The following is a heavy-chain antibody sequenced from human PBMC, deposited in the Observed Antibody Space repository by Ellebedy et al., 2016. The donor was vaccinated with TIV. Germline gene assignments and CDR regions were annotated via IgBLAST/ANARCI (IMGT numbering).Heavy chain of an antibody. Sequence: MPSETLSLTCTVSGGSISSYYWSWIRQPAGKGLEWLGRIYTSGSTNYNPSLKSRVTISLDTSNRQFSLRLSSVTAADTAMYFCARRYYTSGTYLFDNWGQGTLVTVSS. CDR3: ARRYYTSGTYLFDN. D-gene: IGHD3-10*01. CDR2: IYTSGST. V-gene: IGHV4-4*07. J-gene: IGHJ4*02. CDR1: GGSISSYY.